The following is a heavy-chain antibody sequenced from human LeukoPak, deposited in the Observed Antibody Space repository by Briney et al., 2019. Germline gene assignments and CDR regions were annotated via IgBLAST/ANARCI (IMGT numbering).Heavy chain of an antibody. Sequence: ASVKVSCKVSGYTGIELPMHWVRQAPGKGLEWMGGLDPEDGETIYAQKFQGRVTMTEDTSTDTAYMELSSLTSEDTAVYYCATHTIFGVVTYAFHIWGRGTLVTVSS. J-gene: IGHJ3*02. CDR1: GYTGIELP. D-gene: IGHD3-3*01. V-gene: IGHV1-24*01. CDR2: LDPEDGET. CDR3: ATHTIFGVVTYAFHI.